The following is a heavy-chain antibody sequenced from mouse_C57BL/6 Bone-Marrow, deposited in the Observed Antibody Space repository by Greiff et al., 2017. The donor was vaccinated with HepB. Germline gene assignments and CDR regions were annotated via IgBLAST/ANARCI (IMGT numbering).Heavy chain of an antibody. J-gene: IGHJ2*01. V-gene: IGHV5-16*01. CDR1: GFTFSDYY. CDR3: ARGQLGRGFDY. Sequence: EVMLVESEGGLVQPGSSMKLSCTASGFTFSDYYMAWVRQVPEKGLEWVANINYDGSSTYYLDSLKSRFIISRDNAKNILYLQMSSLKSEDTATYYCARGQLGRGFDYWGQGTTLTVSS. D-gene: IGHD4-1*02. CDR2: INYDGSST.